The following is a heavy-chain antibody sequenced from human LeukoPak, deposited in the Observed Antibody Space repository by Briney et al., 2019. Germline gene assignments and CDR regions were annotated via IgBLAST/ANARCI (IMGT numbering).Heavy chain of an antibody. D-gene: IGHD3-22*01. CDR2: INPNSGGT. J-gene: IGHJ4*02. V-gene: IGHV1-2*02. Sequence: ASVKVSCKASGYTFTGYYMHWVRQAPGQGLEWMGWINPNSGGTNYAQKFQGRVTMTRDTSISTAAMELSRLRSEDTAVYYCARKGLTDYYDSSGYYYVDWGQGTLVTVSS. CDR3: ARKGLTDYYDSSGYYYVD. CDR1: GYTFTGYY.